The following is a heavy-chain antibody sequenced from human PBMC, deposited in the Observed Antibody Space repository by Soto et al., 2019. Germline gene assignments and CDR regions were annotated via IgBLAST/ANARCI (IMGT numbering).Heavy chain of an antibody. CDR3: VTGTARHKLLDY. Sequence: GGSLRLSCAASGFTVSSNYMSWVRQAPGKGLEWVSIIYGDGTTYYEDSVKGRFAISRDNPKNTLYLQMNSLRAEDTAVYYCVTGTARHKLLDYWGQGTLVTVSS. CDR2: IYGDGTT. V-gene: IGHV3-66*01. CDR1: GFTVSSNY. J-gene: IGHJ4*02. D-gene: IGHD1-20*01.